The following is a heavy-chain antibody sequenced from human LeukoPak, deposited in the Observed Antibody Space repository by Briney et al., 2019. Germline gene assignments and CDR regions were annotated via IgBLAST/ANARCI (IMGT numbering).Heavy chain of an antibody. J-gene: IGHJ4*02. CDR3: ARDPATAGTDY. Sequence: SETLSLTCTVSGYSISSGYYWGWNRQPPGKGLEWIGSIYHSGSTYQNPSLKSRVTISVDTSKNQFSLKLSSVTAADTAVYYRARDPATAGTDYWGQGTLVTVSS. CDR1: GYSISSGYY. CDR2: IYHSGST. V-gene: IGHV4-38-2*02. D-gene: IGHD6-13*01.